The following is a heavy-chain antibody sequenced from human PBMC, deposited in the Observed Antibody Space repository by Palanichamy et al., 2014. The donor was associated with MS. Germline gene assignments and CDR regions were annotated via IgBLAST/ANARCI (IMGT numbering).Heavy chain of an antibody. CDR3: AKRGVSNTYDY. V-gene: IGHV3-23*01. CDR2: ISGGGGSI. CDR1: GFTFSSNA. D-gene: IGHD2-15*01. J-gene: IGHJ4*02. Sequence: EVQLLESGGGLVQPGGSLRLSCVVSGFTFSSNAMSWVRQAPGKGLEWVSGISGGGGSIYYADSVGGRFTISRDNFKNTLYLQMNSLRPEDTAVYYCAKRGVSNTYDYWGQGTLVTVSS.